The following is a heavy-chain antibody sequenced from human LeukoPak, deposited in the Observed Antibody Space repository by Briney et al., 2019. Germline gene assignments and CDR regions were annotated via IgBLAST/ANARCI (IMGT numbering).Heavy chain of an antibody. CDR2: IKSKTDGGTT. D-gene: IGHD3-3*01. J-gene: IGHJ4*02. Sequence: GGSLRLSCAASGFTSSNAWMSWVRQAPGKGLEWVGRIKSKTDGGTTDYAAPVKGRFTISRDDSKNTLYLQMNSLKTEDTAVYYCTSTIFGVVYLDYFDYWGQGTLVTVSS. CDR3: TSTIFGVVYLDYFDY. CDR1: GFTSSNAW. V-gene: IGHV3-15*01.